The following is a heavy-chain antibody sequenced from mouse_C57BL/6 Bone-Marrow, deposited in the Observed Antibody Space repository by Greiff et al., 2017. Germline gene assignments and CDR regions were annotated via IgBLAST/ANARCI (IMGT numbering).Heavy chain of an antibody. J-gene: IGHJ1*03. Sequence: QPSQTLSLTCSFSGFSLSTFGMGVGWIRQPSGKGLEWLAHIWWDDDKYYNPALKSRLTISKDTSKNQVFLKIANVDTADTATYYCARRDTVVDWYFDVWGTGTTVTVSS. V-gene: IGHV8-8*01. CDR1: GFSLSTFGMG. CDR2: IWWDDDK. D-gene: IGHD1-1*01. CDR3: ARRDTVVDWYFDV.